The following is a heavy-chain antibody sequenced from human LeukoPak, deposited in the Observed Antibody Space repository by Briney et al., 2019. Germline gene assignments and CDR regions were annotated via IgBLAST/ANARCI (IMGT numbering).Heavy chain of an antibody. CDR2: VSHTGRT. CDR3: ARLLDNDSSGDPDTFDV. Sequence: SETLSLTCTVSGGSLSGHYRSWIRPPPGKRVEWIGYVSHTGRTKYNLSLQSRVTISIDTSKSQYSLKLTSVTSADTAVYSCARLLDNDSSGDPDTFDVWGQGTTVIVSS. J-gene: IGHJ3*01. D-gene: IGHD3-22*01. V-gene: IGHV4-59*11. CDR1: GGSLSGHY.